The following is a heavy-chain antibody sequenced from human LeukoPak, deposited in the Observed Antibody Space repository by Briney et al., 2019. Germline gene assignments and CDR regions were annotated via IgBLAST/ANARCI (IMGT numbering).Heavy chain of an antibody. CDR3: ARGRSNAFDV. Sequence: SQTLSLTCTVSGGSISIDYYWGWIRQTPGKGPGLEWIGYIFYSGNTNYNASLRGRATISVDTSKNEFSLQLISVTAADTAIYFCARGRSNAFDVWGPGTVVTVSS. J-gene: IGHJ3*01. CDR1: GGSISIDYY. CDR2: IFYSGNT. V-gene: IGHV4-30-4*01. D-gene: IGHD5/OR15-5a*01.